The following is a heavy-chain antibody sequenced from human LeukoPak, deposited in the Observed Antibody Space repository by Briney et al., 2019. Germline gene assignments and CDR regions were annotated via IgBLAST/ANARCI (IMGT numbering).Heavy chain of an antibody. D-gene: IGHD6-13*01. CDR2: ISGSGGST. J-gene: IGHJ6*02. V-gene: IGHV3-23*01. CDR1: GFTFSSYV. Sequence: GGSLRLSCAASGFTFSSYVMSWVRQAPGKGLEWVSAISGSGGSTYYADSVKGRFTISGDNSKNTLYLQMNSLRAEDTAVHYCAKEGRIAAAGREGYYYYGMDVWGQGTTVTVSS. CDR3: AKEGRIAAAGREGYYYYGMDV.